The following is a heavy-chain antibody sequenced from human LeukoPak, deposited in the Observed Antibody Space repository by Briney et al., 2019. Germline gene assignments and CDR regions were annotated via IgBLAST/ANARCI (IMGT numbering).Heavy chain of an antibody. Sequence: GGSLRLSCAASGFTFSSYAMSWVRQAPGKGLEGVSAISGSGGSTYYADSVKGRFTISRDNSKNTLYLQMNSLRAEDTAVYYCAKLGWIQLWLPFDYWGQGTLVTVSS. CDR1: GFTFSSYA. CDR2: ISGSGGST. CDR3: AKLGWIQLWLPFDY. V-gene: IGHV3-23*01. D-gene: IGHD5-18*01. J-gene: IGHJ4*02.